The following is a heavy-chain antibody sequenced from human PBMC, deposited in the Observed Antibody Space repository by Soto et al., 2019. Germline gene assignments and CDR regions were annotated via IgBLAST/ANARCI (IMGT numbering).Heavy chain of an antibody. CDR2: IKSKNDGGKT. CDR1: GFTFSNAW. Sequence: GGSLRLSCAASGFTFSNAWMNWVRQAPGKGLEWVGRIKSKNDGGKTEYAAPVKGRFTILRDVSKNTLYLQMNSLKTEDTAVYYCTTDYYDSSVWGYYFDYWGQGTLVTVSS. J-gene: IGHJ4*02. D-gene: IGHD3-22*01. CDR3: TTDYYDSSVWGYYFDY. V-gene: IGHV3-15*07.